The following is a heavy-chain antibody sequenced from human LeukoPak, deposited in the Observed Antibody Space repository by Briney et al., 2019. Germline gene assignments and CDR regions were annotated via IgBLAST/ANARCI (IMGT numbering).Heavy chain of an antibody. V-gene: IGHV4-34*01. J-gene: IGHJ6*02. CDR1: GGPFSHYY. CDR2: INESGST. Sequence: SETLSLTCAVSGGPFSHYYWTWIRQPPGKGLEWIGEINESGSTNYDPSLKSRVTISVDTSRKHFSLNLTSVTAADTAVYFCAARIGRYLYYFGMDVWGQGTTVTVSS. CDR3: AARIGRYLYYFGMDV. D-gene: IGHD1-26*01.